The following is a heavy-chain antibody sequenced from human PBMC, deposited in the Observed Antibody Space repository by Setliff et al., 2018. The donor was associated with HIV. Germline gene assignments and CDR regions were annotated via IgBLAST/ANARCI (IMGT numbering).Heavy chain of an antibody. Sequence: SETLSLTCAVYGGSFSDYSWSWVRQPPGKGLEWIGHIYTSGSTNYNPSLKSRLSMSVDTSRNQFSLDLTSVTAADTAVYFCAGETAPAARLPNVGGPPPPGYYHYMDVWGKGTTVTVSS. J-gene: IGHJ6*03. CDR3: AGETAPAARLPNVGGPPPPGYYHYMDV. CDR2: IYTSGST. CDR1: GGSFSDYS. V-gene: IGHV4-34*11. D-gene: IGHD2-8*01.